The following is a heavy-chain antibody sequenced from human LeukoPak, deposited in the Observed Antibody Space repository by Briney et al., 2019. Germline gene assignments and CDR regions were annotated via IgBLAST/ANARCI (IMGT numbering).Heavy chain of an antibody. CDR2: ISGSGGST. CDR3: AKDLFPTDIVVVVSAFDI. D-gene: IGHD2-15*01. V-gene: IGHV3-23*01. J-gene: IGHJ3*02. CDR1: GFTFSSYA. Sequence: GGSLRLSCAASGFTFSSYAMSWVRQAPGKGLEWVSAISGSGGSTYYADSVKGRFTISRDNSKNTLYLQMNSLRAEDTAVYYCAKDLFPTDIVVVVSAFDIWGQGTVVTVSS.